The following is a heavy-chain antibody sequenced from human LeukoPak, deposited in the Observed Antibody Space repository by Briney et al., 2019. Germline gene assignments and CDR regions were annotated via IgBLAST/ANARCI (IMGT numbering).Heavy chain of an antibody. Sequence: GGSLRLSCAASGFTFSSYWMSWVRQAPGKGLEWVANIKQDGSEKYYVDSVKGRFTISRGNAKNSLYLQMNSLRAEDTAVYYCARTGYSYDFDYWGQGTLVTVSS. CDR1: GFTFSSYW. V-gene: IGHV3-7*03. D-gene: IGHD5-18*01. CDR2: IKQDGSEK. J-gene: IGHJ4*02. CDR3: ARTGYSYDFDY.